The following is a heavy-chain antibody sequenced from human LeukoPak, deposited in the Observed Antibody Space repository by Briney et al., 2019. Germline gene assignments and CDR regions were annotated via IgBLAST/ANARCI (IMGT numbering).Heavy chain of an antibody. J-gene: IGHJ4*02. V-gene: IGHV3-23*01. CDR3: AKGVVGVTSPNSLDY. CDR1: GVTFSTYA. D-gene: IGHD1-26*01. Sequence: GGSVRLSCAASGVTFSTYAMAWVRQTPGKGLEWVSAITGSGVSTFYADSVKGRFTISRDNSKNTLFLQMNSLRAEDTAVYYCAKGVVGVTSPNSLDYWGQGTPVTVSS. CDR2: ITGSGVST.